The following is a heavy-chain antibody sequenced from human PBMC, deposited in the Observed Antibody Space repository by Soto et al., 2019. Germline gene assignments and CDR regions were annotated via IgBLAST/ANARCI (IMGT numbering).Heavy chain of an antibody. V-gene: IGHV4-34*01. Sequence: PSETLSLTCDGYGGSFSDYIWTWIRQTPGKGLQWIGQINHSGSANYNPSLKSRVTISVHTSSSQFSLELSSVTAADTAVYYCARGLISGSHYSGGWYYFDSWGQGTQVT. CDR3: ARGLISGSHYSGGWYYFDS. CDR1: GGSFSDYI. J-gene: IGHJ4*02. CDR2: INHSGSA. D-gene: IGHD1-26*01.